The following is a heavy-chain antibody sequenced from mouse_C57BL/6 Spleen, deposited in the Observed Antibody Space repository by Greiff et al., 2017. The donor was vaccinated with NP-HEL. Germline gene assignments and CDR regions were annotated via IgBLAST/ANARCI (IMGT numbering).Heavy chain of an antibody. CDR2: ISSGGSYT. Sequence: DVKLVESGGDLVKPGGSLKLSCAASGFTFSSYGMSWVRQTPDKRLEWVATISSGGSYTYYPDSVKGRFTISRDNAENTLYLQMSSLKSEDTAMYYCARHEMPYDGYYRDFDVWGTGTTVTVSS. J-gene: IGHJ1*03. D-gene: IGHD2-3*01. CDR3: ARHEMPYDGYYRDFDV. V-gene: IGHV5-6*02. CDR1: GFTFSSYG.